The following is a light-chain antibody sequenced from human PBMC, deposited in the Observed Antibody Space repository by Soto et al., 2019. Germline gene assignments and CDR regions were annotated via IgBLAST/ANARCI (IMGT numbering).Light chain of an antibody. Sequence: EIVMTQSPATLSVSPGERVTLSCRASQSVSGNLAWYQQKPGQAPRLLIYGASTRATGIPARFSGSGSGTDFTLTISSLSSEDFAVYYWQQYYNSPFTFGGGTRVEIK. CDR2: GAS. CDR3: QQYYNSPFT. J-gene: IGKJ4*01. CDR1: QSVSGN. V-gene: IGKV3-15*01.